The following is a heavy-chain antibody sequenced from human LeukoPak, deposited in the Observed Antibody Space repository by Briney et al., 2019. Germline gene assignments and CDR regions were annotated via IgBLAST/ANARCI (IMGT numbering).Heavy chain of an antibody. CDR3: ARGRDIVVVVAAFDY. V-gene: IGHV4-34*01. Sequence: PETLSLTCAVYGGSFSGYYWSWIRQPPGKGLEWIGEINHSGSTNYNPSLKSRVTISVDTSKNQFSLKLSSVTAADTAVYYCARGRDIVVVVAAFDYWGQGTLVTVSS. J-gene: IGHJ4*02. D-gene: IGHD2-15*01. CDR2: INHSGST. CDR1: GGSFSGYY.